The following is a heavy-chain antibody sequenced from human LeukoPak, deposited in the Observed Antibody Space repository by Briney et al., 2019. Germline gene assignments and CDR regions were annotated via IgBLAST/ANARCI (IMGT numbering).Heavy chain of an antibody. CDR2: ISGSGGSI. J-gene: IGHJ6*02. CDR1: GFTFSRYA. Sequence: PGGSLRLSCAVSGFTFSRYAMSWVRQAPGKGLEGVSGISGSGGSIYYADSVKGRFTISRDNSKNTLYVQMNSLRAEDTAVYYCAKHNVVVPAAGDAMDVWGQGPRSPSP. CDR3: AKHNVVVPAAGDAMDV. D-gene: IGHD2-2*01. V-gene: IGHV3-23*01.